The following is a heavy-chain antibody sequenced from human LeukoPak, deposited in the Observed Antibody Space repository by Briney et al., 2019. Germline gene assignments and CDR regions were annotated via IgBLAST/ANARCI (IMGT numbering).Heavy chain of an antibody. V-gene: IGHV4-39*01. CDR3: AAPSGEGATGY. CDR1: GGSISSSGYY. Sequence: PSETLSLTCTVSGGSISSSGYYWGWIRQPPGKGLEWIGSIYYSGSTYYNPSLKSRVTISVDTSKNQFSLKLSSVTAADTAVYYCAAPSGEGATGYWGQGTLVTVSS. CDR2: IYYSGST. D-gene: IGHD1-26*01. J-gene: IGHJ4*02.